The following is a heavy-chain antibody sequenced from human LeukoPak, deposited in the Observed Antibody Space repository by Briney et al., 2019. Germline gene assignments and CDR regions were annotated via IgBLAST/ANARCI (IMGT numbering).Heavy chain of an antibody. J-gene: IGHJ4*02. V-gene: IGHV3-7*01. CDR3: ARERSGWYERWLDY. D-gene: IGHD6-19*01. Sequence: PGGSLRLSCAASGFTFSDYWMTWVRQAPGKGLEWVAHIIKGGSEKTYVDSVKGRFTISRDNAKNSLYLQMTTLRAEDTAVYYCARERSGWYERWLDYWGQGTLVTVSS. CDR1: GFTFSDYW. CDR2: IIKGGSEK.